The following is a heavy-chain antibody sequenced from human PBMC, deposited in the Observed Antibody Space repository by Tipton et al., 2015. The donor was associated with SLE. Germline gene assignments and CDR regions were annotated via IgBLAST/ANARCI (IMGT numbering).Heavy chain of an antibody. J-gene: IGHJ6*03. CDR1: GGSITSDDYF. CDR2: ISHSGST. V-gene: IGHV4-31*03. CDR3: ARGGLGYSYYYYMDV. Sequence: TLSLTCTVSGGSITSDDYFWSWIRQHPGKGLAWIGHISHSGSTHYSPSLKSRVSISVDTSKNQFSLKLSSVTAADTAVYYCARGGLGYSYYYYMDVWGKGTTVTVSS. D-gene: IGHD5-18*01.